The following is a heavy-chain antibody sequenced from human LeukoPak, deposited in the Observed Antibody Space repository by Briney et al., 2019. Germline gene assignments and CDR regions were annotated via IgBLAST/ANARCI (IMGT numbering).Heavy chain of an antibody. Sequence: GGSLRLSCAASGFSFSTYNMNWVRQAPGKGLERVSSISPGSNYIYYADSVKGRFTISRDNAKNPLYLQMNSLRAEDTALYYCARGSVGLQRNDWFDPWGQGTLVTVSS. CDR1: GFSFSTYN. D-gene: IGHD4-11*01. J-gene: IGHJ5*02. CDR2: ISPGSNYI. CDR3: ARGSVGLQRNDWFDP. V-gene: IGHV3-21*01.